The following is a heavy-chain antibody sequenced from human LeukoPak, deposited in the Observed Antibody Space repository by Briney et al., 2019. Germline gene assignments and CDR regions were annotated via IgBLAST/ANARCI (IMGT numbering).Heavy chain of an antibody. CDR1: GFTFSSYA. D-gene: IGHD6-19*01. CDR3: AKIPVSYSSGWSNFDY. J-gene: IGHJ4*02. CDR2: ISGSGGST. V-gene: IGHV3-23*01. Sequence: PGGSLRLSCAASGFTFSSYAMSWVRQAPGKGLEWVSAISGSGGSTHYADSVKGRFTISRDNSKNTLYLQVNSLRAEDTAVYYCAKIPVSYSSGWSNFDYWGQGTLVTVSS.